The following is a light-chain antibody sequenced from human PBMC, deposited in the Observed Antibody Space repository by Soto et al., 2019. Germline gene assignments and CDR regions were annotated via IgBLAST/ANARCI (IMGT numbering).Light chain of an antibody. V-gene: IGKV3-15*01. CDR3: QQYHYWPPIT. Sequence: EILMTQSPATLSVSPGERDTLSCRASQSVSSNLAWYQQKPGQAPRLLIQRASTRATGIPARFSGGGSGTEFTLTISSLQSEDFAVYYCQQYHYWPPITFGQGTRLEIK. CDR1: QSVSSN. J-gene: IGKJ5*01. CDR2: RAS.